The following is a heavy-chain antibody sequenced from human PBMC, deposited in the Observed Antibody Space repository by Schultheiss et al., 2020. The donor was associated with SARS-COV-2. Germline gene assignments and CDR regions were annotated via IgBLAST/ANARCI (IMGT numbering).Heavy chain of an antibody. J-gene: IGHJ4*02. CDR1: GFTFSNAW. CDR2: IKSKTDGGTT. Sequence: GGSLRLSCAASGFTFSNAWMNWVRQAPGKGLEWVGRIKSKTDGGTTDYAAPVKGRFTISRDDSKNTLYLQMNSLKTEDTAVYYCTTDLLQWLRFTRPQFDYWGQGTLVTVSS. D-gene: IGHD5-12*01. CDR3: TTDLLQWLRFTRPQFDY. V-gene: IGHV3-15*07.